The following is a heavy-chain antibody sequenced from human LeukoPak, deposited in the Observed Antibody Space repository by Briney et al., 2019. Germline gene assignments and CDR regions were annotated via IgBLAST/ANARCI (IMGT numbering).Heavy chain of an antibody. CDR3: ARLELPPNYYDSSGYYFDY. CDR2: IYYSGST. D-gene: IGHD3-22*01. CDR1: GGSISSYY. J-gene: IGHJ4*02. Sequence: PSETLSLTCTASGGSISSYYWSWIRQPPGKGLEWIGYIYYSGSTNHNPSLKSRVTISVDTSKSQFSLKLSSVTAADTAVYYCARLELPPNYYDSSGYYFDYWGQGTLVTVSS. V-gene: IGHV4-59*08.